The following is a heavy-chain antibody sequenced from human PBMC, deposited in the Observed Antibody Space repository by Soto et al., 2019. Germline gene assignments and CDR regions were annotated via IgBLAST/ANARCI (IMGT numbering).Heavy chain of an antibody. Sequence: EVQLVESGGGLVQPGGSLRLSCAASGFIFSSYWMSWVRQAPGKGLEWVANIKQDGRDIYYVDSVRGRFIVSRDNARNSLYLQMNSLRAEDTGVYFCAREGDGNCTTASCYNGWFDSWGQGTLVAVSS. J-gene: IGHJ5*01. V-gene: IGHV3-7*01. CDR3: AREGDGNCTTASCYNGWFDS. CDR2: IKQDGRDI. CDR1: GFIFSSYW. D-gene: IGHD2-2*01.